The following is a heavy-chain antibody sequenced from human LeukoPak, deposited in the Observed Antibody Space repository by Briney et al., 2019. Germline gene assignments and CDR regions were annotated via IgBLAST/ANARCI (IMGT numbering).Heavy chain of an antibody. CDR1: GFTFSTYG. J-gene: IGHJ6*03. CDR2: IRYDGSNK. D-gene: IGHD3-10*01. Sequence: PGGSLRLSCAASGFTFSTYGFHWVRQAPGKGLEWVAFIRYDGSNKYYADSVRGRFTISRDNSKNTLYLQMNSLRAEDTAVYYCAKDPVTGGSEPYYMDVWGKGTTVTVSS. V-gene: IGHV3-30*02. CDR3: AKDPVTGGSEPYYMDV.